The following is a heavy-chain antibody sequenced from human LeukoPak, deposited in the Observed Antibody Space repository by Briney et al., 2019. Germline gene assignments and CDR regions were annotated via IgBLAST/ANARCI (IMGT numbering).Heavy chain of an antibody. V-gene: IGHV3-11*04. Sequence: GRSLRLSCAASGFTFSDYTMTWSRQAPGEGLDWISYITGSARTIYYADSVKGRLTISMDNANNSLYLQLNSLRAEDTAVYYCARCAHGSGAGVYYMDVGGKGTRVIVFS. J-gene: IGHJ6*03. CDR1: GFTFSDYT. CDR3: ARCAHGSGAGVYYMDV. D-gene: IGHD3-10*01. CDR2: ITGSARTI.